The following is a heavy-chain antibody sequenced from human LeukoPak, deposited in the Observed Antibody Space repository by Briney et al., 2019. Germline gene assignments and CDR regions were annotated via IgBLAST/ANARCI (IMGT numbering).Heavy chain of an antibody. Sequence: GGSLRLSCAASGFTFSTSAMSWVRQAPGKGLEWVSAINGGGDNTYYAESVKGRFTISRDNSKNTLFLQMNTLRAEDTAVYYCAKGAAGVNRVFDSWGQGTLVTVSS. CDR3: AKGAAGVNRVFDS. CDR1: GFTFSTSA. V-gene: IGHV3-23*01. D-gene: IGHD6-19*01. CDR2: INGGGDNT. J-gene: IGHJ4*02.